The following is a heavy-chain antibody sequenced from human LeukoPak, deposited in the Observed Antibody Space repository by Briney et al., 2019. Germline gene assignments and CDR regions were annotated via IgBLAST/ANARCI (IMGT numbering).Heavy chain of an antibody. Sequence: GGSLRLSCSASGFTFSTFPMHWVRQAPGKGLEYFSAISRNGNTTYYADSVKGRFTISRDNSKNTLYLQMSSLRPEDTAAYYCVKALTDDAFDIWGQGTMVTVSS. CDR2: ISRNGNTT. CDR1: GFTFSTFP. J-gene: IGHJ3*02. V-gene: IGHV3-64D*06. CDR3: VKALTDDAFDI.